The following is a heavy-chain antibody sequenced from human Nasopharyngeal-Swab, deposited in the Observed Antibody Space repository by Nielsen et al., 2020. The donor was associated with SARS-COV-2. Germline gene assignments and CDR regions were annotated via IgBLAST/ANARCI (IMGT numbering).Heavy chain of an antibody. D-gene: IGHD3-10*01. Sequence: SLKISCAASGFTFDDYAMHWVRQAPGKGLEWVSGISWNSGSIGYADSVKGRFTISRDNAKNSLYLQMNSLRAEDTALYYCAVYGSGSYYTLWGQGTLVTVSS. CDR3: AVYGSGSYYTL. V-gene: IGHV3-9*01. CDR1: GFTFDDYA. J-gene: IGHJ4*02. CDR2: ISWNSGSI.